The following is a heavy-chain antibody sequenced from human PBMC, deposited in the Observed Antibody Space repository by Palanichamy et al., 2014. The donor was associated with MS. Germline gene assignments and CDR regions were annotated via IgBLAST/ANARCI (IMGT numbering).Heavy chain of an antibody. D-gene: IGHD2-21*02. Sequence: EAQLVESGGGLVQPGGSLRLSCAASEFTFNNYWMSWVRQPLGKGLVWVSRINKDGTFSKYADTVKGRFTISRDNARKTLFLEMNNLRPDDTAIYYCVRESDKGDLREWGQGALVTVSS. CDR3: VRESDKGDLRE. CDR2: INKDGTFS. J-gene: IGHJ4*02. CDR1: EFTFNNYW. V-gene: IGHV3-74*01.